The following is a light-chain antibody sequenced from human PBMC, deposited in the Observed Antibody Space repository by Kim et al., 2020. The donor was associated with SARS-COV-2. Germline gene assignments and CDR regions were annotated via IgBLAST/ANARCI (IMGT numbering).Light chain of an antibody. J-gene: IGKJ1*01. Sequence: IQMTQSPSSLSASIGDRVTITCRASQSVATYVNWYQQKPGRAPNLLIFASSILHSGVPSRFSGSASGTDFSLTISGLQFEDFATYYCQQTYNAPRTFGQGTRVDIK. V-gene: IGKV1-39*01. CDR1: QSVATY. CDR2: ASS. CDR3: QQTYNAPRT.